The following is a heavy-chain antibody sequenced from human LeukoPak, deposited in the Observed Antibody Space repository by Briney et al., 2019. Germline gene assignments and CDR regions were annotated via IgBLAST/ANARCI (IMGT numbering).Heavy chain of an antibody. V-gene: IGHV3-7*01. J-gene: IGHJ4*02. CDR2: IKQDGSEK. D-gene: IGHD3-10*01. Sequence: ETLSLTCTVSGGSISSSSYYWGWIRQPPGKGLEWVANIKQDGSEKNYVESVKGRFTISRDNAKNSLYLQTNSLRAEDTAVYYCARAGQEWFGELGFDQWGQGTLVIVSS. CDR3: ARAGQEWFGELGFDQ. CDR1: GGSISSSSYY.